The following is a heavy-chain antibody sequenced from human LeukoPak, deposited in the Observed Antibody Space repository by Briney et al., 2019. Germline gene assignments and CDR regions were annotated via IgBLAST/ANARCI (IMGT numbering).Heavy chain of an antibody. CDR3: AREYYDYVWGSYNYFDY. J-gene: IGHJ4*02. Sequence: GGSLRLSCAASGFTFSSYAMHWVHQAPGKGLEWVAVISYDGSNKYYADSVKGRFTISRDNSKNTLYLQMNSLRAEDTAVYYCAREYYDYVWGSYNYFDYWGQGTLVTVSS. CDR2: ISYDGSNK. CDR1: GFTFSSYA. D-gene: IGHD3-16*01. V-gene: IGHV3-30*04.